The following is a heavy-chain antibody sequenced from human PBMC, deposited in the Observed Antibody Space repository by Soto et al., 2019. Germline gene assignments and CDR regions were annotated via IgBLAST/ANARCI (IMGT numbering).Heavy chain of an antibody. D-gene: IGHD3-16*01. CDR1: GGSISSYY. V-gene: IGHV4-59*01. CDR2: IYYSGST. CDR3: ARSWGYDYVWGSYTKHPLGP. Sequence: SETLSLTCTVSGGSISSYYWSWIRQPPGKGLEWIGYIYYSGSTNYNPSLKSRVTISVDTSKSQFSLKLSSVTAADTAVYYCARSWGYDYVWGSYTKHPLGPWGQGTLVTSPQ. J-gene: IGHJ5*02.